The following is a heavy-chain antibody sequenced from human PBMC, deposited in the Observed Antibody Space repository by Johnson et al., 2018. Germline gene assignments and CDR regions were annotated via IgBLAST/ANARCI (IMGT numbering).Heavy chain of an antibody. CDR2: MKEDGSER. D-gene: IGHD6-19*01. CDR3: ARGLTSGWYTPDY. J-gene: IGHJ4*02. Sequence: QLQESGGGLVQPVGSLRLSCAASGFTFNTHWMSWVRQAPGKGLEWVANMKEDGSERNYADSVKGRFTISRDNAENSLFLQMNSLRGEDTAVYSCARGLTSGWYTPDYWGQGTLVTVSS. V-gene: IGHV3-7*01. CDR1: GFTFNTHW.